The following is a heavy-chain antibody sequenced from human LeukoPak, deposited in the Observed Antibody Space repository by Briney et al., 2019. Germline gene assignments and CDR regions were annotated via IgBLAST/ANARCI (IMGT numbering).Heavy chain of an antibody. D-gene: IGHD2-2*01. CDR3: ARDVYCSSTSCSNWFDP. V-gene: IGHV1-69*13. CDR1: GGTFSSYA. Sequence: GASVKVSCKASGGTFSSYAISWVRQAPGQGLEWMGGIIPIFGTANYAQKFQGRVTITADESTSTAYMELRSLSSDDTAVYYCARDVYCSSTSCSNWFDPWGQGTLVTVSS. CDR2: IIPIFGTA. J-gene: IGHJ5*02.